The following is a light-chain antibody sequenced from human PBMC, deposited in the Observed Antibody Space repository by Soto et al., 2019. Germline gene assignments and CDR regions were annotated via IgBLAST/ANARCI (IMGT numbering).Light chain of an antibody. Sequence: EIKITKSPSSLSSYWGDRATLNGMASQTISTSLAWYQQKPGEAPTLLIYDASSLESGVPSRFSGSGSGTEFTLTINSLQPEDFATYYCQQINSYLSINFGQGTRLEIK. CDR3: QQINSYLSIN. CDR1: QTISTS. J-gene: IGKJ5*01. V-gene: IGKV1-5*01. CDR2: DAS.